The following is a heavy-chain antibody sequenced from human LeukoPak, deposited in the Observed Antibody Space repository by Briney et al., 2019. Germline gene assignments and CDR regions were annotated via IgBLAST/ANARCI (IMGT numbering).Heavy chain of an antibody. V-gene: IGHV3-30*04. Sequence: PGGSLRLSCAASGFTFSSYAMSWVRQAPGKGLEWVALIPYDGSNKYYADSVKGRFTVSRDNSKNTLYLQMNSLRAEDTAVYYCARSANLDYWGQGTLVTVSS. CDR2: IPYDGSNK. CDR3: ARSANLDY. CDR1: GFTFSSYA. J-gene: IGHJ4*02.